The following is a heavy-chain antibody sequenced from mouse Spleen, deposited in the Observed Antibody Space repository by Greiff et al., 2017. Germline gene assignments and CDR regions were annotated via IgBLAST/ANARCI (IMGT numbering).Heavy chain of an antibody. CDR3: ARGYDYDGGNYFDY. CDR1: GYTFTDYE. CDR2: IDPETGGT. V-gene: IGHV1-15*01. D-gene: IGHD2-4*01. Sequence: QVQLQQSGAELVRPGASVTLSCKASGYTFTDYEMHWVKQTPVHGLEWIGAIDPETGGTAYNQKFKGKAILTADKSSSTAYLQLSSLTSEDTAVYYCARGYDYDGGNYFDYWGQGTTLTVSS. J-gene: IGHJ2*01.